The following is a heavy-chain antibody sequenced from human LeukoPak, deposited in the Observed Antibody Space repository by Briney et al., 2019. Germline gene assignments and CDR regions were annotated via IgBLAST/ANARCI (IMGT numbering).Heavy chain of an antibody. Sequence: GPLRLSCAASGFTFSSYAMSWVRQAPGKGLEWVSAISGSGGSTYYADSVKGRFTISRDKSKNTLYLQMNSLRAEDTAVYYCAKNSGGYYLDYWGQGTLVTVSS. CDR3: AKNSGGYYLDY. D-gene: IGHD3-22*01. CDR2: ISGSGGST. J-gene: IGHJ4*02. CDR1: GFTFSSYA. V-gene: IGHV3-23*01.